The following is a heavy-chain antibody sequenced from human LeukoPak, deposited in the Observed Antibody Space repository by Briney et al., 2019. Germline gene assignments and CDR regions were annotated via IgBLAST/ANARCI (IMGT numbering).Heavy chain of an antibody. J-gene: IGHJ4*02. CDR1: GFTFSSYW. Sequence: PGGSLRLPCAASGFTFSSYWMHWVRHAPGKGLVWVSRINSDGSSTIYADSVKGRFTISRDNAKNTLYLQMNSLRAEDTAVYYCARAYSSSWYEDWGQGTLVTVSS. CDR3: ARAYSSSWYED. D-gene: IGHD6-13*01. CDR2: INSDGSST. V-gene: IGHV3-74*01.